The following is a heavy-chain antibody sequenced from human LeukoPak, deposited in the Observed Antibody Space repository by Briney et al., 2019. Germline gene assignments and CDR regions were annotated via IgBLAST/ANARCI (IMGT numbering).Heavy chain of an antibody. CDR3: ARVPGYSSGWYVVFFDY. Sequence: ASVKVSCKASGYTFTSYGISWVRQAPGQGLEWMGWISAYNGNTNYAQKLQGRVTMTTDTSTSTAYMELRSLRSDDTAVYYCARVPGYSSGWYVVFFDYWGQGTLVTVSS. J-gene: IGHJ4*02. CDR2: ISAYNGNT. V-gene: IGHV1-18*01. D-gene: IGHD6-19*01. CDR1: GYTFTSYG.